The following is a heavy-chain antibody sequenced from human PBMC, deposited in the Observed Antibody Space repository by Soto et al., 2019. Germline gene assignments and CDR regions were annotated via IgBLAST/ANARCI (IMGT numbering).Heavy chain of an antibody. CDR3: ARNEGRRYLEWLSEGPKTTNWFDP. J-gene: IGHJ5*02. Sequence: QLQLQESGPGLVKPSETLSLTCTVSGGSISSSSYYWGWIRQPPGKGLEWIGSIYYSGSTYDNPSLKSRVPISVDTSKNQFSLKLSSVTAADTAVYYCARNEGRRYLEWLSEGPKTTNWFDPWGQGTLVTVSS. D-gene: IGHD3-3*01. CDR2: IYYSGST. V-gene: IGHV4-39*01. CDR1: GGSISSSSYY.